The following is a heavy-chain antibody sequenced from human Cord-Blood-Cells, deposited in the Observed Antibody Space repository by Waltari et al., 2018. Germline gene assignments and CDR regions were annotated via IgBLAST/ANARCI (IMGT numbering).Heavy chain of an antibody. V-gene: IGHV4-59*01. CDR3: ARYDFWSGFQFFDY. D-gene: IGHD3-3*01. J-gene: IGHJ4*02. CDR1: GGSISSYY. Sequence: QVQLQESGPGLVKPSETLSLTCTVSGGSISSYYWSWIRQPPGKGLEWIGYIYYSGSTNYNPSLKGRVTISVDTSKNQFSLKLSSVTAADTAVYYCARYDFWSGFQFFDYWGQGTLVTVSS. CDR2: IYYSGST.